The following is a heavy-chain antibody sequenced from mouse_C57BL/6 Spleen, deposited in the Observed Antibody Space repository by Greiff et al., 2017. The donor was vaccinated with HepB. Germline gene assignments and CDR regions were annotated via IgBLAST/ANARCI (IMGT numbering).Heavy chain of an antibody. CDR1: GYTFTSYW. J-gene: IGHJ4*01. Sequence: VQLQQSGAELVKPGASVKMSCKASGYTFTSYWITWVKQRPGQGLEWIGDIYPGSGSTNYNEKFKSKATLTVDTSSSTAYMQLSSLTSEDSAVYYCARGGYDSDYYAMDYWGQGTSVTVSS. CDR2: IYPGSGST. D-gene: IGHD3-1*01. CDR3: ARGGYDSDYYAMDY. V-gene: IGHV1-55*01.